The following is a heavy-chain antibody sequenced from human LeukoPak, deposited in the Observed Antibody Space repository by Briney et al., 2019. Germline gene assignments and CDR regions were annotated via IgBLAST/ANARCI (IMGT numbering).Heavy chain of an antibody. CDR2: LNSDGSTT. J-gene: IGHJ4*02. Sequence: GGSLRLSCAASAFTFSSYGMSWVRQVPGKGLVWVSGLNSDGSTTGYADSVRGRFTISRDNAKSTLYLQMNSLRAEDTAVYYCARGGYGAHMGWGQGTLVTVSS. CDR1: AFTFSSYG. D-gene: IGHD4-17*01. V-gene: IGHV3-74*01. CDR3: ARGGYGAHMG.